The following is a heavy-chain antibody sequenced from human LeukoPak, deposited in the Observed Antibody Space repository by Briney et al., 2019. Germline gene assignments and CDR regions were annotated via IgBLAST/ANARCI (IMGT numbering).Heavy chain of an antibody. V-gene: IGHV3-23*01. CDR1: GFTFSSFE. D-gene: IGHD6-19*01. CDR3: AKNALMFSSGWYYYYYMDV. J-gene: IGHJ6*03. CDR2: ISTSGATK. Sequence: GGSLRLSCAASGFTFSSFEINWVRQAPGRGLEWLSHISTSGATKYYADSVKGRFTISRDNSKNTLYLQMNSLRAEDTAVYYCAKNALMFSSGWYYYYYMDVWGKGTTVTVSS.